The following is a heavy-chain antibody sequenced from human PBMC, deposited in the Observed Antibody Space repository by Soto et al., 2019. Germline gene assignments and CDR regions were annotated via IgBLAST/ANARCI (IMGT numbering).Heavy chain of an antibody. Sequence: VGSLRLSCAASGSTFSGYWMTWVRQAPGKGLEWVADIKKDGTEKYYVDSVKGRFTISRDNDKKSVYLQMNGLTVEDTAVYRCARGPSYSDYSNDWFFDSWGQGALVTVSS. J-gene: IGHJ4*02. CDR3: ARGPSYSDYSNDWFFDS. CDR1: GSTFSGYW. V-gene: IGHV3-7*03. D-gene: IGHD3-9*01. CDR2: IKKDGTEK.